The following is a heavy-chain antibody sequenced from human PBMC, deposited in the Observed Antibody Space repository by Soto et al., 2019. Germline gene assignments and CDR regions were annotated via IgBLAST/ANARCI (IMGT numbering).Heavy chain of an antibody. J-gene: IGHJ5*02. Sequence: EVQLVESGGVLVQPGGSLRLSCAASGFIFNTYSMNWVRQAPGKVLEWVSHISGSSSIIYYADSVKGRFTISRDNAKNSLYLQMNSLRDEDTAVYYCVRDGRIAARHADWFDPWGQGTLVTVSS. V-gene: IGHV3-48*02. D-gene: IGHD6-6*01. CDR2: ISGSSSII. CDR3: VRDGRIAARHADWFDP. CDR1: GFIFNTYS.